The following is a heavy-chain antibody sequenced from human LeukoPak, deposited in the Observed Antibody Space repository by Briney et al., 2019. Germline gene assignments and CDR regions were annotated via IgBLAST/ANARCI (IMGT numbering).Heavy chain of an antibody. CDR3: AREGIAAAYNWFDP. V-gene: IGHV3-33*01. D-gene: IGHD6-13*01. CDR1: GFTFSSYG. CDR2: IWYDGSNK. Sequence: GGSLRLSCAASGFTFSSYGMHWVRQAPGKGLEWVAVIWYDGSNKYYADSVKGRFTISRDNSENTLYLQVNSLRAEDTAVYYCAREGIAAAYNWFDPWGQGTLVTVSS. J-gene: IGHJ5*02.